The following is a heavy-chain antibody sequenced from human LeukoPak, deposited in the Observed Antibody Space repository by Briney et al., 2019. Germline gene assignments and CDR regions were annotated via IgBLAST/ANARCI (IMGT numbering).Heavy chain of an antibody. CDR1: GGSISSSNW. V-gene: IGHV4-4*02. D-gene: IGHD2-21*02. CDR3: ASQGVYCGGDCYSDEWFSDY. CDR2: IYHSGST. Sequence: PSETLSLTCAVSGGSISSSNWWSWVRQPPGKGLEWIGEIYHSGSTNYNPSLKSRVTISVDKSKNQFSLKLSSVTAADTAVYYCASQGVYCGGDCYSDEWFSDYWGQGTLATVSS. J-gene: IGHJ4*02.